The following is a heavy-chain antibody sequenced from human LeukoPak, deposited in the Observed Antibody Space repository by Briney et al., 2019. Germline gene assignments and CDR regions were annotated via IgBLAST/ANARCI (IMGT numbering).Heavy chain of an antibody. CDR1: GYTLTELS. Sequence: APVKVSCKVSGYTLTELSMHWARQAPGKGLEWMGGFDPEDGETIYAQKFQGRVTMTEDTSTDTAYMELSSLRSEDTAVYYCATDSPRGYDSSGYYMDYWGQGTLVTVSS. V-gene: IGHV1-24*01. CDR3: ATDSPRGYDSSGYYMDY. J-gene: IGHJ4*02. D-gene: IGHD3-22*01. CDR2: FDPEDGET.